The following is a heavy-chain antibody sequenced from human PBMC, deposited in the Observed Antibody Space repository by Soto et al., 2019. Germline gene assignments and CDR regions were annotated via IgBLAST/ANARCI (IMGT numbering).Heavy chain of an antibody. J-gene: IGHJ5*01. V-gene: IGHV4-61*01. Sequence: PSETLSLTCPVSGGSVNSYTFYWSWIRQPPGRGLEWIGYIYYTGSTNYNPSLKSRVTISIDTSRNQFSLKLTSGTAADTAVYYCAREISNSQEAVDSRGQGCLVT. CDR1: GGSVNSYTFY. CDR3: AREISNSQEAVDS. CDR2: IYYTGST. D-gene: IGHD3-3*02.